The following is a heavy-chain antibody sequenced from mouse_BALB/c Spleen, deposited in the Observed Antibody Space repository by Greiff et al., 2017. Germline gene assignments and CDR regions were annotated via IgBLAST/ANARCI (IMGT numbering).Heavy chain of an antibody. J-gene: IGHJ4*01. V-gene: IGHV3-1*02. CDR1: GYSITSGYS. Sequence: EVKLQESGPDLVKPSQSLSLTCTVTGYSITSGYSWHWIRQFPGNKLEWMGYIHYSGSTNYNPSLKSRNSITRDTSKNQFFLQLNSVTTEDKATYYCARRTRDYAMDYWGQGTSVTVSS. D-gene: IGHD3-3*01. CDR2: IHYSGST. CDR3: ARRTRDYAMDY.